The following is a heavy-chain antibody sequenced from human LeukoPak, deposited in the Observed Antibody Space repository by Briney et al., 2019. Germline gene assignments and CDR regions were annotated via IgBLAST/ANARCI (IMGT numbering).Heavy chain of an antibody. CDR2: IIPIFGTA. V-gene: IGHV1-69*13. D-gene: IGHD6-19*01. CDR3: ARGRMAGTYVFDY. CDR1: GGTFSSYA. Sequence: ASVKVSCKASGGTFSSYAISWVRQAPGQGLEWMGGIIPIFGTANYAQKFQGRVTITADESTSTAYMELSSLRSEDTAAYYCARGRMAGTYVFDYWGQGTLVTVSS. J-gene: IGHJ4*02.